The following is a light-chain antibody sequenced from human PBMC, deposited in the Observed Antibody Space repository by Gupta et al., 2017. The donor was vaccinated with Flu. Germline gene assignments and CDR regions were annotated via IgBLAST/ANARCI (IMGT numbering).Light chain of an antibody. V-gene: IGLV7-43*01. CDR1: TGAVTSAYY. CDR3: LLYYGGAQWGV. Sequence: QIVVTQVPSLTVSPGGTVTLTCASSTGAVTSAYYASWFQQKPGQAPRALISSTSNKHSLTPARVSGSLRGGKAARMLSGVQPEDEADYYCLLYYGGAQWGVFGGGTKLTVL. CDR2: STS. J-gene: IGLJ2*01.